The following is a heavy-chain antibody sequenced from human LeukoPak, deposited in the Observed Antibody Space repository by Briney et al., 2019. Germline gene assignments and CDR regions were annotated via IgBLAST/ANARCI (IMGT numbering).Heavy chain of an antibody. D-gene: IGHD5-18*01. CDR1: GFTFSSYA. J-gene: IGHJ4*02. CDR2: ISGSGGSI. Sequence: GGSLRLSCAASGFTFSSYAMSWVRQAPGKGLEWVSAISGSGGSIYYADSVKGRFTISRDNSKNTLYLQMNSLRAEDTAVYYCAKGGNRGYSYGSFDYWGQGTLVTVSS. CDR3: AKGGNRGYSYGSFDY. V-gene: IGHV3-23*01.